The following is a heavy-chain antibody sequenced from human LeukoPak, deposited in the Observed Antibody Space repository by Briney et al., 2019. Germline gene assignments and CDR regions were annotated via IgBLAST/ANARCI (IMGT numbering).Heavy chain of an antibody. CDR2: IGYDGSKK. V-gene: IGHV3-30*02. CDR1: GFTFSSYG. J-gene: IGHJ4*02. Sequence: PGGSLRLSCAASGFTFSSYGMHWVRQAPGEELEWVAYIGYDGSKKYYSDSVKGRFTISRDNSKNTVHLQMNSLRAADTALYFCARDLGGIYYIAYWGQGTLVTVSS. D-gene: IGHD2-15*01. CDR3: ARDLGGIYYIAY.